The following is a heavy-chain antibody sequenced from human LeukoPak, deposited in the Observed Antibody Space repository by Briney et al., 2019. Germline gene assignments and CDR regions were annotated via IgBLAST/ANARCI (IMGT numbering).Heavy chain of an antibody. CDR2: IYSGGGT. CDR3: ARENYDSSGYDY. Sequence: PGGSLRLSCAASGFTVSSNYMSWVRQAPGKGLEWVSVIYSGGGTYYADSVKGRFTISRDNSKNTLCLQMNSLRAEDTAVYYCARENYDSSGYDYWGQGTLVTVSS. D-gene: IGHD3-22*01. V-gene: IGHV3-53*01. J-gene: IGHJ4*02. CDR1: GFTVSSNY.